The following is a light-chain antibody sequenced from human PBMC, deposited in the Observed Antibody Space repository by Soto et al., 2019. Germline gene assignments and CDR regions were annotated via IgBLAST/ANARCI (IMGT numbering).Light chain of an antibody. CDR1: SSDVGRYNY. Sequence: QSALTQPPSASGSPGQSVTLSCTGTSSDVGRYNYVSWYQQHPGKAPKLLIYGVTQRPSGVPDRFSASKSGNTASLTVSGLQDEDEGYYYCSSYAGSNNFGVVFGGGTKLTVL. CDR2: GVT. CDR3: SSYAGSNNFGVV. V-gene: IGLV2-8*01. J-gene: IGLJ2*01.